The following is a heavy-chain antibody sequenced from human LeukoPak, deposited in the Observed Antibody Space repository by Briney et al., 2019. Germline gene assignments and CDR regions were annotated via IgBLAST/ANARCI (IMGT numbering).Heavy chain of an antibody. D-gene: IGHD3-10*01. J-gene: IGHJ4*02. CDR2: ISAYNGNT. CDR1: GYTFTSYG. CDR3: ARDEGVLLWFGDNVFDY. V-gene: IGHV1-18*01. Sequence: ASVKVSCKASGYTFTSYGISWVRQAPGQGLEWMGWISAYNGNTNYAQKLQGRVTMTTDTSTSTAYMELRSLRSDDTAVYYCARDEGVLLWFGDNVFDYWGQGTLVTVSS.